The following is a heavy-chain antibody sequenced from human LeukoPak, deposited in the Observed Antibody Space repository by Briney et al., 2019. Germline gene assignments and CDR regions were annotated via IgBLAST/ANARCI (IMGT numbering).Heavy chain of an antibody. V-gene: IGHV3-74*01. CDR2: INRDARTS. Sequence: PGGSLRLSCVASEPTFSNYWMHWVRQTPGKGLVWVSRINRDARTSYYAGSVKGRFTISRHNAKNTLYLQMNSLRAEDTAIYYCARGSHNWNDDQPSDVWGQGTMVTVSS. J-gene: IGHJ3*01. CDR3: ARGSHNWNDDQPSDV. CDR1: EPTFSNYW. D-gene: IGHD1-1*01.